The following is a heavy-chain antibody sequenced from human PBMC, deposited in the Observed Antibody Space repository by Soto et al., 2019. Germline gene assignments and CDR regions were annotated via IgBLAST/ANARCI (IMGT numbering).Heavy chain of an antibody. CDR3: ASHSSGWYLTYYYYGMDV. Sequence: GGSLRLSCAASGFTFSSYSMNWVRQAPWKGLEWVSSISSSSSYIYYADSVKGRFTISRDNAKNSLYLQMNSLRAEDTAVYYCASHSSGWYLTYYYYGMDVWGQGTTVTVSS. J-gene: IGHJ6*01. CDR1: GFTFSSYS. D-gene: IGHD6-19*01. V-gene: IGHV3-21*01. CDR2: ISSSSSYI.